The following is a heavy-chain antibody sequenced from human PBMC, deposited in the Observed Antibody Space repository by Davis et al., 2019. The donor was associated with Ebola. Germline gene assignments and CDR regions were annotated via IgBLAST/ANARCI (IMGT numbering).Heavy chain of an antibody. CDR2: ITVSGDSS. CDR3: AKRSCTGSSCYTFFDY. J-gene: IGHJ4*02. V-gene: IGHV3-23*01. CDR1: GFTFSNLW. D-gene: IGHD2-2*02. Sequence: PGGSLRLSCAASGFTFSNLWMTWVRQAPGKGLEWVSGITVSGDSSYYADSVKGRFTISRDNSKNTLYLQMNGLRAEDTAIYYCAKRSCTGSSCYTFFDYWGQGTLVTVSS.